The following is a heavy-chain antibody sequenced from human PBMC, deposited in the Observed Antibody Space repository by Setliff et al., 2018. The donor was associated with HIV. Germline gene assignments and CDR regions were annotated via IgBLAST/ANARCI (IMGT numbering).Heavy chain of an antibody. CDR2: ISIGSGGAI. CDR1: GFTFRNYK. Sequence: GGSLRLSCAASGFTFRNYKFNWVRQAPGRGLEWVSSISIGSGGAIDYADSVQGRFTISRDNSKNSLYLQMNGLRVDDTGVYYCARDNLYYNLYDGSPVYGMDVWGQGTTVTVSS. J-gene: IGHJ6*02. D-gene: IGHD3-3*01. CDR3: ARDNLYYNLYDGSPVYGMDV. V-gene: IGHV3-21*01.